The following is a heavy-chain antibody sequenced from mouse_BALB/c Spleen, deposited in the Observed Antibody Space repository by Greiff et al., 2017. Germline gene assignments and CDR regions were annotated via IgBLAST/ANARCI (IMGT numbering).Heavy chain of an antibody. CDR2: IDPYDSET. Sequence: QVQLQQSGAELVRPGASVKLSCKASGYTFTSYWMNWVKQRPEQGLEWIGRIDPYDSETHYNQKFKDKAILTVDKSSSTAYMQLSSLTSEDSAVYYCRKDGNYYAMDDWGQGTSVTVSS. CDR3: RKDGNYYAMDD. V-gene: IGHV1-74*01. CDR1: GYTFTSYW. J-gene: IGHJ4*01. D-gene: IGHD2-1*01.